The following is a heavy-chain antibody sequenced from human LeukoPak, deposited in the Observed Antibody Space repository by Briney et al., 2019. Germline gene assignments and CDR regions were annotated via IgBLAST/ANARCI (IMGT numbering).Heavy chain of an antibody. V-gene: IGHV3-74*01. Sequence: GGSLRLSCAASGFTFSSYAMHWVRQAPGKGLVWVSRIKSDGSSTSYADSVKGRFTISRDNAKNTLYLQMNSLRAEDTAVYYCARVGEHYGDYVDFDYWGQGTLVTVSS. CDR2: IKSDGSST. D-gene: IGHD4-17*01. CDR3: ARVGEHYGDYVDFDY. CDR1: GFTFSSYA. J-gene: IGHJ4*02.